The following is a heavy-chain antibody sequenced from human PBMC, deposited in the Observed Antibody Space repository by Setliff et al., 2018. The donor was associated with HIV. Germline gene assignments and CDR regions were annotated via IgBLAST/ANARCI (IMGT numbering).Heavy chain of an antibody. CDR2: IYYSGTT. CDR1: GGSISSYY. J-gene: IGHJ4*02. Sequence: SETLSLTCTVSGGSISSYYWTWIRQPPGRGLEWIGYIYYSGTTNYNPSLRSRVTISVDTSKNQFSLKLSSVTAADTAVYYCARLQDSSGYYRYWGQGTLVTVSS. D-gene: IGHD3-22*01. CDR3: ARLQDSSGYYRY. V-gene: IGHV4-59*08.